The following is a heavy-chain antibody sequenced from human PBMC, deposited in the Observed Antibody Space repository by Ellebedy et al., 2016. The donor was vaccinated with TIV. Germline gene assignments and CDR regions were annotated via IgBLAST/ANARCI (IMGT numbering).Heavy chain of an antibody. J-gene: IGHJ4*02. D-gene: IGHD2-21*02. CDR1: GLTFSSHG. CDR2: LTASGDST. V-gene: IGHV3-23*01. Sequence: PGGSLRLSCAVSGLTFSSHGMSWVRQAPGKGLEWVSGLTASGDSTYYADSVKGRFTISRDNSKNTLYLQMNSLRVEDTDVYYGVVTGWRGGTIVPFTYWGQGSLVTVSS. CDR3: VVTGWRGGTIVPFTY.